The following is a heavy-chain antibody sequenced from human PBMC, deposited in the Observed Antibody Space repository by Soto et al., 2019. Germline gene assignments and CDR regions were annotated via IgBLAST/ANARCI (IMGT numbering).Heavy chain of an antibody. CDR2: ISPKTGNT. J-gene: IGHJ4*02. V-gene: IGHV3-48*02. CDR3: ARSNYALAY. Sequence: EVQLVESGGGLVQPGGSLNLSCAASGFSLSDYSMNWDRQAPGKGLEWVSYISPKTGNTYYADSVKGRFTISRAIANNSVFLQINRLRDEDTAVYYCARSNYALAYWGQGTLVSCSS. CDR1: GFSLSDYS. D-gene: IGHD1-7*01.